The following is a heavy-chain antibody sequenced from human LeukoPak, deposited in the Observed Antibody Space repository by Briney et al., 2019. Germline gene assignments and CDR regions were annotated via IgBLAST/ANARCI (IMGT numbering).Heavy chain of an antibody. CDR1: GYTVTSYG. D-gene: IGHD6-13*01. J-gene: IGHJ3*02. Sequence: ASVKVSCKASGYTVTSYGISWVGQAAGQGLGGGGGMSAYNGKRNYAQKLQRRVTMPTDTSTSTAYMELRSLRSDDTAVYYCARDWYSRSSWYPPPYDAFDIWGRGTMVTVSS. CDR2: MSAYNGKR. CDR3: ARDWYSRSSWYPPPYDAFDI. V-gene: IGHV1-18*01.